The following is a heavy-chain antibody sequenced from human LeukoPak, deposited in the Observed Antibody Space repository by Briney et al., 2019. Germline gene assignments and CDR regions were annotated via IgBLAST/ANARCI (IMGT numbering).Heavy chain of an antibody. CDR1: GFTFSYYG. D-gene: IGHD6-13*01. V-gene: IGHV3-30*02. CDR3: AREVIAAAEYYFDY. CDR2: IRFDGNDK. Sequence: GGSLRLSCAASGFTFSYYGMHWVRQAPGKGLEWLAFIRFDGNDKFYADSVKGRFTISRDNSKNTLYLDMNRLRLEDTAVYYCAREVIAAAEYYFDYWGQGTLVTVSS. J-gene: IGHJ4*02.